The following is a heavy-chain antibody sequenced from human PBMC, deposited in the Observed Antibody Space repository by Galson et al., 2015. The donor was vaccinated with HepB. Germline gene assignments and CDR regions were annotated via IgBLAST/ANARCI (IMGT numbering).Heavy chain of an antibody. CDR3: ARVAHSDYGDHAHFDY. D-gene: IGHD4-17*01. CDR2: ISSSTTYT. Sequence: SLRLSCAASGFTFSDYYMSCIRQAPGKGLEWISYISSSTTYTNYADSAKGRFTISRANAKNALYLQMNSLRADDTAVYFCARVAHSDYGDHAHFDYWGQGALVTVSS. CDR1: GFTFSDYY. J-gene: IGHJ4*02. V-gene: IGHV3-11*06.